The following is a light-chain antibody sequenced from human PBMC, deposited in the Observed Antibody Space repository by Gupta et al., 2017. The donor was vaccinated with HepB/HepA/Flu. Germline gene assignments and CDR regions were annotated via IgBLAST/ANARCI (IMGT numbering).Light chain of an antibody. CDR1: QSLVFSDGNTF. V-gene: IGKV2-30*01. Sequence: DVVLTQSPLSLPVTLRQPASISCRSSQSLVFSDGNTFLHWFQQRPGQSPRRLLYQVSKRDSGVPERFSGSGSGTDFTLRISRVEAEDVAMYYCVQGTHWPTFGGGTKVEIK. J-gene: IGKJ4*01. CDR3: VQGTHWPT. CDR2: QVS.